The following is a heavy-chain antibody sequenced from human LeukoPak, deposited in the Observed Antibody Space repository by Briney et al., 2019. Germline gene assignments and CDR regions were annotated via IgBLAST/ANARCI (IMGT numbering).Heavy chain of an antibody. V-gene: IGHV3-33*01. J-gene: IGHJ3*02. D-gene: IGHD3-16*01. Sequence: PGGSLRLSCAASGFTVSSYGMHWVRQAPGKGLEWVAVIWYDGSNKYYADSVKGRFTISRDNSKNTLYLQMNSLRAEDTAVYYCASLYDYVWGPEAFDIWGQGTMVTVSP. CDR2: IWYDGSNK. CDR3: ASLYDYVWGPEAFDI. CDR1: GFTVSSYG.